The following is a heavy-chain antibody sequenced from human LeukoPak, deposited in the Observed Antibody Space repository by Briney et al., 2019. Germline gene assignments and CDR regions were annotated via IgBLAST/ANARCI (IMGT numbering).Heavy chain of an antibody. D-gene: IGHD5-18*01. CDR2: INHSGST. J-gene: IGHJ4*02. V-gene: IGHV4-34*01. CDR1: GFSITDYY. Sequence: GSLRLSCAASGFSITDYYMDWVRQPPGKGLEWIGEINHSGSTNYNPSLKSRVTISVDTSKNQFSLKLSSVTAADTAVYYCARPSGYSYGYFFYWGQGTLVTVSS. CDR3: ARPSGYSYGYFFY.